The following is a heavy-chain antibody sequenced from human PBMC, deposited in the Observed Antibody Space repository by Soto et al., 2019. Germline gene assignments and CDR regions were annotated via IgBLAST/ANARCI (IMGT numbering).Heavy chain of an antibody. D-gene: IGHD3-16*01. CDR1: GFTFSTYW. CDR2: MDQDGSET. CDR3: VCGGNFFIY. J-gene: IGHJ4*02. V-gene: IGHV3-7*01. Sequence: EVQLVESGGGLVQPGGSLRLSCAASGFTFSTYWMTWVRQPPGKGLEWVANMDQDGSETYYVDSVRGRFTVSRDNAKNSLYLRMNSLRVEDTAGYYCVCGGNFFIYWGQGTLVTVSP.